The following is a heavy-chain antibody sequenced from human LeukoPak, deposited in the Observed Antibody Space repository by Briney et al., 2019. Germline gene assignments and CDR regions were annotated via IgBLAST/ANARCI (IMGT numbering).Heavy chain of an antibody. CDR2: ISPDGSQT. D-gene: IGHD3-3*01. Sequence: GGSLRLSCTASGLTFSTIGLHCLPQAPGKALEGVAMISPDGSQTFYTASIKGRFTISRDNSKTTLYLQMHSVRLEDTALYYCATEGEEWTNFDYWGEGTLVTVSS. J-gene: IGHJ4*02. V-gene: IGHV3-30*07. CDR3: ATEGEEWTNFDY. CDR1: GLTFSTIG.